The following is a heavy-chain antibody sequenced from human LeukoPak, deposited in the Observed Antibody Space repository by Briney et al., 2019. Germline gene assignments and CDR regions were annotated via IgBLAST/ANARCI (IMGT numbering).Heavy chain of an antibody. Sequence: GGSLRLSCAASGFTFSSYSMNWVRQAPGKGLEWVSYISSSSSTIYYADSVKGRFTISRDNAKNSLYLQRNSMRDEDTAVYYCARDRERITMVRGVFINAFDIWGQGTMVTVSS. CDR1: GFTFSSYS. D-gene: IGHD3-10*01. V-gene: IGHV3-48*02. J-gene: IGHJ3*02. CDR2: ISSSSSTI. CDR3: ARDRERITMVRGVFINAFDI.